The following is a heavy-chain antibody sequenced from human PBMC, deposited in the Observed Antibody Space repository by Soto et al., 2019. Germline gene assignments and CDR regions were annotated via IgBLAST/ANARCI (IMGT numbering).Heavy chain of an antibody. CDR3: ARDIVVVVAATLNGYYYYGMDV. CDR2: INPSGGST. Sequence: QVQLVQSGAEVKKPGASVKVSCKASGYTFTSYYMHWVRQAPGQGLEWMGIINPSGGSTSYAQKFQGRVTMTRDTSTSTVYMELSSLRSEDTAVYYRARDIVVVVAATLNGYYYYGMDVWGQGTTVTVSS. CDR1: GYTFTSYY. D-gene: IGHD2-15*01. V-gene: IGHV1-46*01. J-gene: IGHJ6*02.